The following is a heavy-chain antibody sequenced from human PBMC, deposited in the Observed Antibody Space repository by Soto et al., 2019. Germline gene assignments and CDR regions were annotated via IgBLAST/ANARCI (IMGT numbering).Heavy chain of an antibody. CDR3: ARGTMVRGVTSMDV. D-gene: IGHD3-10*01. CDR2: IGTAGDT. CDR1: GFTFSSYD. Sequence: GGSLRLSCAASGFTFSSYDMHWVRQATGKGLEWVSAIGTAGDTYYPGSVKGRFTISRENAKNSLYLQMNSLRAGDTAVYYCARGTMVRGVTSMDVWGKGTTVTVSS. J-gene: IGHJ6*03. V-gene: IGHV3-13*01.